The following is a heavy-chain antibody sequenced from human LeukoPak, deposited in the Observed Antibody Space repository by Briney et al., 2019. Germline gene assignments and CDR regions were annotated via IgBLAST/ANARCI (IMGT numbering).Heavy chain of an antibody. Sequence: ASVKVSCKAVGGTFSSYAISWVRQAPGQGLEWMGGIIPIFGTANYAQKFQGRVTITADESTSTAYMELSSLRSEDTAVSYCASDPPEYCSSTSCYADGWGQGPLVTVSS. CDR2: IIPIFGTA. V-gene: IGHV1-69*01. CDR1: GGTFSSYA. CDR3: ASDPPEYCSSTSCYADG. J-gene: IGHJ4*02. D-gene: IGHD2-2*01.